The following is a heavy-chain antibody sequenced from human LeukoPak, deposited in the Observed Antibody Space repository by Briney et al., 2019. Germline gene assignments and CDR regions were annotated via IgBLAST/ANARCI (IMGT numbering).Heavy chain of an antibody. Sequence: PGGSLRLSCAASGFTFSSYGMSWVRQAPGKELEWVSAISGSGGSTYYADSVKGRFTISRDNSKNTLYLQMNSLRAEDTAVYYCAKDYGSGSYYMLGPFYWGQGTLVTVSS. V-gene: IGHV3-23*01. CDR3: AKDYGSGSYYMLGPFY. CDR1: GFTFSSYG. CDR2: ISGSGGST. D-gene: IGHD3-10*01. J-gene: IGHJ4*02.